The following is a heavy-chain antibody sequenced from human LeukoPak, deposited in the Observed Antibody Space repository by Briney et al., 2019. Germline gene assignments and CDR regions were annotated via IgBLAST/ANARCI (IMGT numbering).Heavy chain of an antibody. Sequence: GGSLRLSCAASGFTFSSYSMNWVRQAPGKGLEWVSSISSSSSYIYYADSVKGRFTISRDNAKNSLYLQMNSLRAEDPAVYYCARAPPGDYYDSSGYPYWGQGTLVTVSS. D-gene: IGHD3-22*01. CDR1: GFTFSSYS. CDR2: ISSSSSYI. J-gene: IGHJ4*02. CDR3: ARAPPGDYYDSSGYPY. V-gene: IGHV3-21*01.